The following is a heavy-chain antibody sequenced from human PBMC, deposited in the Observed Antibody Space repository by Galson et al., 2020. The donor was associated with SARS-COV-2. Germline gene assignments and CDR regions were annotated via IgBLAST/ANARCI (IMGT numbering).Heavy chain of an antibody. CDR1: GGTFSSYA. CDR2: IIPILGIA. V-gene: IGHV1-69*04. J-gene: IGHJ6*02. CDR3: ARAVTVISGMDV. Sequence: SVKVSCKASGGTFSSYAISWVRQAPGQGLEWMGRIIPILGIANYAQKFQGRVTITADKSTSTAYMELSSLRSEDTAVYYCARAVTVISGMDVWGQGTTVTVSS. D-gene: IGHD4-4*01.